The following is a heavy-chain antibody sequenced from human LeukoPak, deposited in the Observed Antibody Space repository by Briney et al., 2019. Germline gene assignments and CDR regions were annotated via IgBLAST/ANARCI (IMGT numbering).Heavy chain of an antibody. CDR3: AREGRSNYYDSSGLDY. Sequence: ASMKVSCKASGYTFTGYYMHWVRQAPGQGLEWMGWINPNSGGTNYAQKFQGRVTMTRDTSISTAYMELSRLRSDDTAVYYCAREGRSNYYDSSGLDYWGQGTLVTVSS. V-gene: IGHV1-2*02. CDR2: INPNSGGT. D-gene: IGHD3-22*01. J-gene: IGHJ4*02. CDR1: GYTFTGYY.